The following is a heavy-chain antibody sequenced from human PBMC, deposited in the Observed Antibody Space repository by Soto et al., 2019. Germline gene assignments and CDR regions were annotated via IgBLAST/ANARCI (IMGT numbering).Heavy chain of an antibody. CDR3: ARERPSRRDGYNYARGYYYYYGMDV. J-gene: IGHJ6*04. Sequence: GASVKVSCKASGGTFSSYAISWVRQAPGQGLEWMGGIIPIFGTANYAQKFQGRVTITADESTSTAYMELSSLRSEDTAVYYCARERPSRRDGYNYARGYYYYYGMDVWGKGTTVTVSS. V-gene: IGHV1-69*13. CDR1: GGTFSSYA. D-gene: IGHD5-12*01. CDR2: IIPIFGTA.